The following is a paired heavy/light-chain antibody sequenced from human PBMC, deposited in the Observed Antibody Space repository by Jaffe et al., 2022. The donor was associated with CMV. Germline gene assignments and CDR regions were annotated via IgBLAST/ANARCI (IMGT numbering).Light chain of an antibody. CDR2: DAS. V-gene: IGKV1-33*01. Sequence: DVQMTQSPSSVSASVGDRVTITCQASRDITNFLSWHQLKPGKAPKLLIYDASNLATGVPSRFSGSGSGTDFTFTISSLQPEDIATYYCQQYDSRPTFGGGTKVEI. J-gene: IGKJ4*01. CDR1: RDITNF. CDR3: QQYDSRPT.
Heavy chain of an antibody. CDR1: GFSFSSFG. D-gene: IGHD3-22*01. Sequence: EEQLLESGGGLQQPGGSLRLSCAGSGFSFSSFGMSWVRQTPGKGLEWVAGISGSGGDTYYKDSVKGRFTISRDNSKNILYLQMNNLRAEDTAVYYCARSYEPYVRRGYHLTGFGPWGQGALVTVSS. J-gene: IGHJ5*02. CDR2: ISGSGGDT. CDR3: ARSYEPYVRRGYHLTGFGP. V-gene: IGHV3-23*01.